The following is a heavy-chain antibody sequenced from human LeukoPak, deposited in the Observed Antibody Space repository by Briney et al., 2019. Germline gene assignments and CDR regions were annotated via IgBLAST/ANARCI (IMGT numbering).Heavy chain of an antibody. CDR3: ARVFYDSSGYQVDY. Sequence: PSETLSLTCTVSGGSISSYYWSWIRQPPGKGLEWIGCIYYSGSTNYNPSLKSRVTISVDTSKNQFSLKLSSVTAADTAVYYCARVFYDSSGYQVDYWGQGTLVTVSS. CDR1: GGSISSYY. V-gene: IGHV4-59*01. CDR2: IYYSGST. D-gene: IGHD3-22*01. J-gene: IGHJ4*02.